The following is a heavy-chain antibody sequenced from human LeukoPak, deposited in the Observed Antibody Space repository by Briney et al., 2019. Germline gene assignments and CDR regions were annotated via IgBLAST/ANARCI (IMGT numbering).Heavy chain of an antibody. CDR3: ARGGLGNFD. CDR1: GFTFSNYW. D-gene: IGHD4-23*01. V-gene: IGHV3-74*01. CDR2: INGDGRST. J-gene: IGHJ4*02. Sequence: GGSLRLSCAASGFTFSNYWMHWVRQAPGKGLVWVSRINGDGRSTTYGDSVKGRFTISRDNAKNSLYLQMNSLRAEDTAVYYCARGGLGNFDWGQGTLVTVSS.